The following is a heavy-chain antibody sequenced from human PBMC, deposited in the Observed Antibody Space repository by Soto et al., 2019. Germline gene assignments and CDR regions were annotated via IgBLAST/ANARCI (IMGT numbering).Heavy chain of an antibody. CDR1: GGSFSDYY. Sequence: TSETLSLTCAVYGGSFSDYYWSWIRQPPGKGLEWIGEINHRGSANYNPSLKSRVIIPVDTSKNQFSLKLSSVTAADTAVYYCARSVDPWGQGTLVTVSS. V-gene: IGHV4-34*01. J-gene: IGHJ5*02. CDR3: ARSVDP. CDR2: INHRGSA.